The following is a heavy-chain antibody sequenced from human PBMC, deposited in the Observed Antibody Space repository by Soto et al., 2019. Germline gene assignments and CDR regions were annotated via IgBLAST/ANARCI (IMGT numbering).Heavy chain of an antibody. J-gene: IGHJ6*02. CDR3: ARDGGSGMDV. D-gene: IGHD3-16*01. V-gene: IGHV1-3*02. CDR1: GYTFTTYS. CDR2: SNAGNGYT. Sequence: ASVKVSCKASGYTFTTYSMHWVRQAPGHRLEWMGWSNAGNGYTQYAQDFQGRVTITRDTSASTAYMELSSLRSEDMAVYYCARDGGSGMDVWGQGTTVTVSS.